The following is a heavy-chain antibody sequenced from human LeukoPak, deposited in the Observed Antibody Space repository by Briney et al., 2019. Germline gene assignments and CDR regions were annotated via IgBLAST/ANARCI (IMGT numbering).Heavy chain of an antibody. J-gene: IGHJ4*02. V-gene: IGHV4-4*07. D-gene: IGHD6-19*01. CDR1: GGSIGNYY. CDR3: ARGIAVAGGLDY. Sequence: PSETLSLTCTVSGGSIGNYYWSWIRQPAGKGLEWIGRIYISGSTNYNPSLKSRVTMSVDTSKNQFSLKLSSVTAADTAVFYCARGIAVAGGLDYWGQGTLVTVSS. CDR2: IYISGST.